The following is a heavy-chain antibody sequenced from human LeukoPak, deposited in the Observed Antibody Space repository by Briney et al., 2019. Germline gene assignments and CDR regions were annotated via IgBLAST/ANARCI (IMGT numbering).Heavy chain of an antibody. CDR3: AKSEVAVLRGYSSGYSIDY. CDR2: ITWDGGST. J-gene: IGHJ4*02. CDR1: GFTFSSYW. Sequence: GGSLRLSCAASGFTFSSYWMHWVRQAPGKGLEWVSLITWDGGSTYYADSVKGRFTISRDNSKTSLYLQMNSLRTEDTALYYCAKSEVAVLRGYSSGYSIDYWGQGTLVTVSS. V-gene: IGHV3-43*01. D-gene: IGHD3-22*01.